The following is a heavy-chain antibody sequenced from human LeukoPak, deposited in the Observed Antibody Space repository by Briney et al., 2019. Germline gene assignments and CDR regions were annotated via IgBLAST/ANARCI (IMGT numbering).Heavy chain of an antibody. J-gene: IGHJ3*02. CDR2: ISYDGSNK. CDR3: ARSMIVVVITSDAFDI. CDR1: GFTFSSYA. D-gene: IGHD3-22*01. Sequence: GRSLRLSCVASGFTFSSYAMHWVRQAPGKGLEWVAVISYDGSNKYYADSVKGRFTISRDNSKNTLYLQMNSLRAEDTAVYYCARSMIVVVITSDAFDIWGQGTMVTVSS. V-gene: IGHV3-30-3*01.